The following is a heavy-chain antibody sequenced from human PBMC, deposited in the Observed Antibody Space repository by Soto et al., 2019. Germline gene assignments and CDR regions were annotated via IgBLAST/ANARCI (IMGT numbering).Heavy chain of an antibody. Sequence: PSETLSLTCTVSGGSTSGYYWSWIRQPPGKGLEYIGYIYNSGSTNSNPYLKSRVTISVDTSKNQFFLKLRSVTAADTAVYYCARDRTGGVTRSLNIWGQGTMVTVSS. CDR1: GGSTSGYY. D-gene: IGHD3-16*01. CDR3: ARDRTGGVTRSLNI. CDR2: IYNSGST. V-gene: IGHV4-59*01. J-gene: IGHJ3*02.